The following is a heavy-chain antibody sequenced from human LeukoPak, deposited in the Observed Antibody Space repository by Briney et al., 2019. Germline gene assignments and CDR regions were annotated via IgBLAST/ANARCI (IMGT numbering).Heavy chain of an antibody. Sequence: ASVKVSCKASGGTFSSYAISWVRQAPGQGLEWMGRIIPILGIANYAQKFQGRVTITADKSTSTAYMELSSLRSEDTAVYYCASHYYDSSGYSPLRYWGQGTLVTVSS. CDR3: ASHYYDSSGYSPLRY. J-gene: IGHJ4*02. CDR2: IIPILGIA. D-gene: IGHD3-22*01. V-gene: IGHV1-69*04. CDR1: GGTFSSYA.